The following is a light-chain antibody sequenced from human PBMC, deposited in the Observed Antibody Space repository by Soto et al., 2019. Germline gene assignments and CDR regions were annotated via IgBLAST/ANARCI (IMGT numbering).Light chain of an antibody. CDR2: AAS. CDR3: QKYGSAPGT. J-gene: IGKJ1*01. CDR1: QGIRND. V-gene: IGKV1-6*01. Sequence: IHITQSPSSLSASVGDRVTITCRASQGIRNDLGWYQQKPGKAPKLLIYAASNLQSGVPSRFSGSGSGTDFTLTIRSLQPEDFATYYCQKYGSAPGTFGQGTKVAIK.